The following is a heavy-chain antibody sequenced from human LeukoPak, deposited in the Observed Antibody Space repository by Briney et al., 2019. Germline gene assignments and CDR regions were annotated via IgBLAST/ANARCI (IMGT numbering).Heavy chain of an antibody. Sequence: PSETLSLTCAVYGGSFSYYYWSWIRQPPEKGLEWIAEINRSGSTNYNPSLKSRVTISVDTSKNQFSLKLSSVTAADTAVYYCARGGFYCGDDCYVDYWGQGTLVTVSS. D-gene: IGHD2-21*02. V-gene: IGHV4-34*01. CDR3: ARGGFYCGDDCYVDY. CDR1: GGSFSYYY. J-gene: IGHJ4*02. CDR2: INRSGST.